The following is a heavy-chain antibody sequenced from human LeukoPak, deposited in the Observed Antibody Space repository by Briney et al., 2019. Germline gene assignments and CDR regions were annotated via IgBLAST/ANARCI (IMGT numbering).Heavy chain of an antibody. CDR1: GFSISNDW. CDR2: VKSRSAGETT. CDR3: TLIQGWGSGSYYRDF. Sequence: PGGSLRLYCAASGFSISNDWMSWLRQAPGKDLEWVARVKSRSAGETTDYAAPVKGRFTISRDDSKNTLYLQMNSLKTEDTAVYYCTLIQGWGSGSYYRDFWGQGTLVTVSS. D-gene: IGHD3-10*01. J-gene: IGHJ4*02. V-gene: IGHV3-15*01.